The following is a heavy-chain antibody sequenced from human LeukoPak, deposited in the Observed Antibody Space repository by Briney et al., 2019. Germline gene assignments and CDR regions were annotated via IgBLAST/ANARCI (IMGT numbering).Heavy chain of an antibody. V-gene: IGHV3-7*05. J-gene: IGHJ4*02. D-gene: IGHD2-8*01. Sequence: PGGSLRLSCAVSEFNFRTSWMTWVRQAPGKGLEWVANINQDGSEKDYVESVKGRFTISRDNAKSSVYLQMDSLRAEDTAIFYCATGHWEMVFWGQGTLVTVSS. CDR1: EFNFRTSW. CDR2: INQDGSEK. CDR3: ATGHWEMVF.